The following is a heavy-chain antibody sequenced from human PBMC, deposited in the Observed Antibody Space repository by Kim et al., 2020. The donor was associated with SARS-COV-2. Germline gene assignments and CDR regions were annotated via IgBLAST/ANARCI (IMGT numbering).Heavy chain of an antibody. CDR1: GGPFSTFY. D-gene: IGHD1-1*01. Sequence: SETLSLTCDVSGGPFSTFYWNWIRQPPGKGLEWVGQITPTGSTFYNPSLRGRLTLSIDAPRNQVFLQVNSVTAADTAVYYCAGFDLATRTFWGPGTPVSV. V-gene: IGHV4-34*01. CDR2: ITPTGST. J-gene: IGHJ1*01. CDR3: AGFDLATRTF.